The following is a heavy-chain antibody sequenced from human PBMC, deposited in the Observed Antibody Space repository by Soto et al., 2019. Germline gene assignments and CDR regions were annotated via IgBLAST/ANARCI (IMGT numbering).Heavy chain of an antibody. CDR1: GDSIRSSY. CDR2: IKSKTDGGTT. CDR3: TTDTVSSSWYNAPDPSYYYYGMDV. J-gene: IGHJ6*02. Sequence: PSETLSLTCTVSGDSIRSSYWSWVRQAPGKGLEWVGRIKSKTDGGTTDYAAPVKGRFTISRDDSKNTLYLQMNSLKTEDTAVYYCTTDTVSSSWYNAPDPSYYYYGMDVWGQGTTVTVSS. V-gene: IGHV3-15*01. D-gene: IGHD6-13*01.